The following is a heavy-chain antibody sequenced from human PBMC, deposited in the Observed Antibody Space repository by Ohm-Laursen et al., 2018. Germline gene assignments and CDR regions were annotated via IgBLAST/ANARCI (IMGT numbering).Heavy chain of an antibody. CDR1: GFAFCNFA. CDR3: ARDRASSSWYYDL. Sequence: SLRLSCAASGFAFCNFAMTWVRQAPGKGLEWVSTIGVSAGSTYYADSVKGRFTISRDTSKNTLYLQMNSLRAEDTAVYYCARDRASSSWYYDLWGQGTLVTVSS. V-gene: IGHV3-23*01. D-gene: IGHD6-13*01. J-gene: IGHJ4*02. CDR2: IGVSAGST.